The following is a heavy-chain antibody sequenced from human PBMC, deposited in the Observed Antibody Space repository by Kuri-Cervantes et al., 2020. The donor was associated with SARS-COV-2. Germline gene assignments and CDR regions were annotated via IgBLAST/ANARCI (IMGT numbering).Heavy chain of an antibody. CDR2: VSYDGSNK. CDR3: ARDRNTMIVVIINIDY. D-gene: IGHD3-22*01. J-gene: IGHJ4*02. V-gene: IGHV3-30-3*01. CDR1: GFSFSHSA. Sequence: GGSLRLSCAASGFSFSHSAMHWIRQAPGKGLEWVAIVSYDGSNKYYADSVKGRFTISRDNSKNTLYLQMDSLRTEDTAVYYCARDRNTMIVVIINIDYWGQGARGTVSS.